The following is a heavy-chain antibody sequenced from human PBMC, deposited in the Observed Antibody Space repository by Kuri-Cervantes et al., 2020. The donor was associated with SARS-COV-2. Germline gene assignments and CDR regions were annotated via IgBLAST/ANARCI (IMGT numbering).Heavy chain of an antibody. V-gene: IGHV3-23*01. J-gene: IGHJ4*02. CDR3: AKDLTIFGVAYYFDY. CDR1: GFTFSSYA. Sequence: GESLKISCAASGFTFSSYAMSWVRQAPGEGLEWVSAISGSGGSTYYADSVKGRFTISRDNSKNTLYLQMNSLRAEDTAVYYCAKDLTIFGVAYYFDYWGQGTLVTVSS. D-gene: IGHD3-3*01. CDR2: ISGSGGST.